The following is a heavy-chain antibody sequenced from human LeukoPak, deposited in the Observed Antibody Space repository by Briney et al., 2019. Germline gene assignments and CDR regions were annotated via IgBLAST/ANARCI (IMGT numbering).Heavy chain of an antibody. V-gene: IGHV4-34*01. J-gene: IGHJ5*02. Sequence: SETLSLTCAVYGGSFSGYYWSWIRQPPGKGLEWIGEINHSGSTNYNPSLKSRVTISVDTSKNQFSLKLSSVTAADTAVYYCARDPEYSSSWYWFDPWGQGTLVTVSS. CDR3: ARDPEYSSSWYWFDP. CDR1: GGSFSGYY. CDR2: INHSGST. D-gene: IGHD6-13*01.